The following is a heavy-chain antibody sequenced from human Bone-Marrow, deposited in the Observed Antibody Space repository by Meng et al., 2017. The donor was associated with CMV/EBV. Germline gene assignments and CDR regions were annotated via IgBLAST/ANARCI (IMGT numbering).Heavy chain of an antibody. V-gene: IGHV3-74*01. CDR2: ITSDGSST. CDR1: GFTFNTYW. J-gene: IGHJ4*02. Sequence: GESLKISCAASGFTFNTYWMHWVRQAPGKGLVWVSRITSDGSSTTYADSVKGRFTIPRDNAKNTLYLQMKSLGVEDTAVYYCAREYRLKYDSSGFDFWGQGTLVTVSS. CDR3: AREYRLKYDSSGFDF. D-gene: IGHD3-22*01.